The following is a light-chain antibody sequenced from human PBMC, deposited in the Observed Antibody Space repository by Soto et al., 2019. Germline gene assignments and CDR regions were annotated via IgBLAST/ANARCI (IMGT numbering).Light chain of an antibody. V-gene: IGKV3-20*01. Sequence: EIVLTQSPGTLSLTQGERATLSCRVSQSVSSNYLAWFQQKPGQAPRLLIYAASSRATGIPDRFSGSGSGTDFTLTISRLEPEDFAVYYCQQYGSSPQTFGQGTKVDVK. CDR3: QQYGSSPQT. CDR2: AAS. CDR1: QSVSSNY. J-gene: IGKJ1*01.